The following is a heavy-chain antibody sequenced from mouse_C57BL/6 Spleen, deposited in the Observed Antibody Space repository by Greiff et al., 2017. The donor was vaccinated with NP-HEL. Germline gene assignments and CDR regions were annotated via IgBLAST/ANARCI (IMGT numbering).Heavy chain of an antibody. D-gene: IGHD1-1*01. J-gene: IGHJ4*01. Sequence: QVQLQQPGAELVKPGASVKLSCTASGYTFTSYWMHWVKQRPGQGLEWIGMIHPNRGSTNYTEKFKSKATLTVDQSSSTAYMQLSSLTSEDSAVYYWARANYGSSGYAMDYWGQGTSVTVSS. CDR1: GYTFTSYW. CDR3: ARANYGSSGYAMDY. V-gene: IGHV1-64*01. CDR2: IHPNRGST.